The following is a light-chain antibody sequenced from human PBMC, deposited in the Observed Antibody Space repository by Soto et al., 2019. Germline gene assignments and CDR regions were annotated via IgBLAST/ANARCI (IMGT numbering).Light chain of an antibody. CDR1: QSVSSY. CDR3: QQRSNWLLFT. V-gene: IGKV3-11*01. Sequence: EIVLTQSPATLSLSPGERATLSCRASQSVSSYLAWYQQKPGQAPRLLIDDAYNRATGIPARFSGSGSGTDFTLTISSLEPADFAVYYCQQRSNWLLFTFGPGNKGDIK. CDR2: DAY. J-gene: IGKJ3*01.